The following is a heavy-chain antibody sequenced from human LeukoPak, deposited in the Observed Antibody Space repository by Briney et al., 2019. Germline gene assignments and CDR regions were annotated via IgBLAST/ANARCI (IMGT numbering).Heavy chain of an antibody. V-gene: IGHV3-30*04. Sequence: GGSLRLSCAASTFTFSSYAMHWVRQAPGKGLEWVTVISSDGSNKYYADSVKGRFTISRDNSKNTLYLQMNSLRAEDTAVYYCARVTYGSGTYGAFDYWGQGTLVTVSS. CDR3: ARVTYGSGTYGAFDY. CDR2: ISSDGSNK. D-gene: IGHD3-10*01. J-gene: IGHJ4*02. CDR1: TFTFSSYA.